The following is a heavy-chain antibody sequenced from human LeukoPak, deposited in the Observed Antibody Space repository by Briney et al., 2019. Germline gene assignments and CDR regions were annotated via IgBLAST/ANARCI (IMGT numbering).Heavy chain of an antibody. CDR3: ARRPSLLNWFDP. V-gene: IGHV4-39*01. CDR2: IYYSGST. CDR1: GGSISSSSYY. Sequence: PSETLSLTCTVSGGSISSSSYYWGWIRQPPGKGLEWIGSIYYSGSTYYNPSLKSRVTISVDTSKNQFSLKLSSVTAADTAVYHCARRPSLLNWFDPWGQGTLVTVSS. J-gene: IGHJ5*02.